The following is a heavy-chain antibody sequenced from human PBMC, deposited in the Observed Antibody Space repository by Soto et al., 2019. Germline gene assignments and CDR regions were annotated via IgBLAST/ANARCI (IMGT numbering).Heavy chain of an antibody. J-gene: IGHJ6*02. CDR2: ISAYNGNT. CDR3: ARGEVDSSGWLTETYYGMDV. D-gene: IGHD6-19*01. V-gene: IGHV1-18*01. Sequence: QVQLVQSGAEVKKPGASVKVSCKASGYTFTSYGISWVRQAPGQGLEWMGWISAYNGNTNYAQKLRGRVTMTTDTSTSTAYMELRSLRSDNTAVYYCARGEVDSSGWLTETYYGMDVWGQGTTVTVSS. CDR1: GYTFTSYG.